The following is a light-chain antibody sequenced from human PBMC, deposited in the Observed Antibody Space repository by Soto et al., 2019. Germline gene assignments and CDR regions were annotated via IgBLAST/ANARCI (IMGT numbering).Light chain of an antibody. CDR2: ETS. J-gene: IGKJ4*01. Sequence: EVVLTQSPGALSLSPGERATLSCRASHSVDSSYFAWYQQRPGQAPRLLIYETSSRATGIPDRFSGSGSGTDFTLTVSRLEHEDFALYFCQQYGSYPLTFGGGTKVEIK. CDR1: HSVDSSY. V-gene: IGKV3-20*01. CDR3: QQYGSYPLT.